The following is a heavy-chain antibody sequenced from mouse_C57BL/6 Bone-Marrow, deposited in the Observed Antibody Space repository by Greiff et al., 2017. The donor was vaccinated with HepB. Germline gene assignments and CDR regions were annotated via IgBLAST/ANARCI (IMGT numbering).Heavy chain of an antibody. Sequence: QVQLQQSGAELARPGASVKLSCKASGYTFTSYGISWVKQRTGQGLEWIGEIYPRSGNTYYNEKFKGKATLTADKSSSTAYMELLSLTSEDSAVYFCARLLRPAWFAYWGQGTLVTVSA. V-gene: IGHV1-81*01. J-gene: IGHJ3*01. CDR3: ARLLRPAWFAY. D-gene: IGHD1-1*01. CDR1: GYTFTSYG. CDR2: IYPRSGNT.